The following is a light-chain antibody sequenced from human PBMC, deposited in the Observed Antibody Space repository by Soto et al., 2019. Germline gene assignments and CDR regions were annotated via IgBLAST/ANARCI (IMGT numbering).Light chain of an antibody. Sequence: AIQMTQPPSSLSASVGDRVTITCRASQGIRNYLGWYQQKPGKAPKLLIYAASTLQSGVPSRFSGSGSDTDFTLSINNLQTEDFATYYCLQDYNYPRTFGQGTKVDIK. J-gene: IGKJ1*01. CDR1: QGIRNY. V-gene: IGKV1-6*01. CDR3: LQDYNYPRT. CDR2: AAS.